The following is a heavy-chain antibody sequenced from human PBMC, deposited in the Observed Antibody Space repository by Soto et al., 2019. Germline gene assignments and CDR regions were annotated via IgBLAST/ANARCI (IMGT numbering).Heavy chain of an antibody. V-gene: IGHV3-23*01. D-gene: IGHD3-22*01. Sequence: PGGSLRLSCAASGFTFSSYAVSWVRQAPGKGLEWVSAISGSGGSTYYADSVKGRFTISRDNSKNTLYLQMNSLRAEDTAVYYCAKELVGYYYDSSGYELDYWGQGTMVTVYS. CDR3: AKELVGYYYDSSGYELDY. J-gene: IGHJ4*02. CDR2: ISGSGGST. CDR1: GFTFSSYA.